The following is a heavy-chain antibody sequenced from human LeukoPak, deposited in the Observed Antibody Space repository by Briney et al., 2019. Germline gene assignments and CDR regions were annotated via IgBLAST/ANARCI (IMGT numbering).Heavy chain of an antibody. CDR2: INAGNGNT. V-gene: IGHV1-3*01. CDR3: ARSLGQFDY. J-gene: IGHJ4*02. Sequence: GSVRVSCKASGYTFTSYAMNWVGEAPGQRVEWMGWINAGNGNTKYSQKFQGRVTITRDTSASTAYMELSSLRSEDTALYYCARSLGQFDYWGQGTLVTVSS. CDR1: GYTFTSYA.